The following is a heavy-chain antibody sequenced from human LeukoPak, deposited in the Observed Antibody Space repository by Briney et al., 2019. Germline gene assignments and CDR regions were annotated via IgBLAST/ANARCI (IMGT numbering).Heavy chain of an antibody. CDR1: GYSISSGYY. CDR2: IYHSGST. Sequence: PSETLSLTCTVSGYSISSGYYWGWIRQPPGEGLEWIGSIYHSGSTYYNPSLKSRVTISVDTSKNQFSLKLSSVTAADTAVYYCASYGYSGYDFPFDYWGQGTLVTVSS. V-gene: IGHV4-38-2*02. CDR3: ASYGYSGYDFPFDY. J-gene: IGHJ4*02. D-gene: IGHD5-12*01.